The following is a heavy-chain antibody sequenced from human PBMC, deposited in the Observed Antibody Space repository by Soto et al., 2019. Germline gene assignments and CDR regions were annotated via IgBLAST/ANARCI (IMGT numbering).Heavy chain of an antibody. Sequence: PGGSVRLSCAASGFTFSSYAMSWVRQAPGKGLEWVSAISGSGGSTYYADSVKGRFTISRDNSKNTLYLQMNSLRAEDTAVYYCAKGRLVRGTRFDYWGQGTLVTVSS. V-gene: IGHV3-23*01. J-gene: IGHJ4*02. CDR1: GFTFSSYA. D-gene: IGHD6-6*01. CDR2: ISGSGGST. CDR3: AKGRLVRGTRFDY.